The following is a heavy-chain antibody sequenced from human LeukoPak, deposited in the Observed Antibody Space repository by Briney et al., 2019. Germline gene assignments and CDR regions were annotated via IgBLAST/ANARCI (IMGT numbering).Heavy chain of an antibody. CDR3: ARHAVAGPSHCDY. D-gene: IGHD6-19*01. CDR1: GGSIGSGNYY. Sequence: SQTLSLTCTVSGGSIGSGNYYWNWIRQPAGKGLEWIGRVYTSGSTNYNPSLKSRVTISIDTSKKQFSLKLSSVTAADTAVHYCARHAVAGPSHCDYWGQGTLVTVSS. J-gene: IGHJ4*02. V-gene: IGHV4-61*02. CDR2: VYTSGST.